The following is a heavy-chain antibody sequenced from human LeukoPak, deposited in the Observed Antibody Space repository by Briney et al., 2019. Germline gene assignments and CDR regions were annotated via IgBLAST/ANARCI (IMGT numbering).Heavy chain of an antibody. V-gene: IGHV4-34*01. CDR2: INHSGST. CDR3: ARRNLKYHFGSGRFFDY. Sequence: SETLSLTCAVYGGSFSGYYWSWIRQPPGKGLEWIGEINHSGSTNYNPSLKSRVTISVDTSNNQFSLRLNSVTAADTAMYYCARRNLKYHFGSGRFFDYWGQGTLVTVSS. CDR1: GGSFSGYY. J-gene: IGHJ4*02. D-gene: IGHD3-10*01.